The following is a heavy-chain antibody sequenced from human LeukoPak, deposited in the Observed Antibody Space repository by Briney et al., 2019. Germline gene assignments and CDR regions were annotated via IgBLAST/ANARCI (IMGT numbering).Heavy chain of an antibody. V-gene: IGHV3-53*01. CDR1: GFTFDDYT. CDR2: IYSGGST. J-gene: IGHJ4*02. D-gene: IGHD4-23*01. CDR3: ARKSRLHGGKTAFDY. Sequence: GGSLRLSCAASGFTFDDYTMHWVRQAPGKGLEWVSVIYSGGSTYYADSVKGRFTISRDNSKNTLYLQMNSLRAEDTAVYYCARKSRLHGGKTAFDYWGQGTLVTVSS.